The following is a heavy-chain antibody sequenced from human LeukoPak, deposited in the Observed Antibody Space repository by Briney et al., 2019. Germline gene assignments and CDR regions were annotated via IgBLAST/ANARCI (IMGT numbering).Heavy chain of an antibody. J-gene: IGHJ5*02. D-gene: IGHD2-2*01. CDR2: IYYSGST. Sequence: SETLSLTCTVSGGSISSYYWSWIRQPPGKGLGWIGYIYYSGSTNYNPSLKSRVTISVDTSKNQFSLKLSSVTAADTAVYYCARTHEGYCSSTSCSSRSFDPWGQGTLVTVSS. V-gene: IGHV4-59*12. CDR3: ARTHEGYCSSTSCSSRSFDP. CDR1: GGSISSYY.